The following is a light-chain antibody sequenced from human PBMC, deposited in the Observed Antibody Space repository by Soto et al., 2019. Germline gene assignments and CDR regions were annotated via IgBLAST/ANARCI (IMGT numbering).Light chain of an antibody. CDR3: QKYNSYWT. Sequence: DIQMTQSPSTLSASVGDRVTITCRASQSISSWLAWYQQKTAKAPPLLIYDASSVESGGPSRFIGSGSGTEFTLTISSLQPEDFATNSGQKYNSYWTFGQGTKVEIK. CDR2: DAS. J-gene: IGKJ1*01. V-gene: IGKV1-5*01. CDR1: QSISSW.